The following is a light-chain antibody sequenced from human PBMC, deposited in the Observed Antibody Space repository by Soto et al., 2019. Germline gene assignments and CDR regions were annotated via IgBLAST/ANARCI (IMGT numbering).Light chain of an antibody. Sequence: IVLTQSPATLSVSPGERATLSCRASQSVDTHLHWYQQKPGQAPRLLIYGASTRATGIPARFSGSGSGTEFTLTINSLQSEDLAVYYCQRYGSSQFTFGPGTKVDIK. V-gene: IGKV3-15*01. CDR1: QSVDTH. J-gene: IGKJ3*01. CDR3: QRYGSSQFT. CDR2: GAS.